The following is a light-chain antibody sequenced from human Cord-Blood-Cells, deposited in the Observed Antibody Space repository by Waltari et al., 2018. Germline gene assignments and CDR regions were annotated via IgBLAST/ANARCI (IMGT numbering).Light chain of an antibody. CDR1: SSDVGGYTY. V-gene: IGLV2-14*01. Sequence: QSALTQPASVSGSPGQSITISCTGTSSDVGGYTYAPWYQQHPGKAPKLMIYDVSNRPSGVSNRFSGSKSGNTASLTISGLQAEDEADYYCSSYTSSSTYVFGTGTKVTVL. J-gene: IGLJ1*01. CDR3: SSYTSSSTYV. CDR2: DVS.